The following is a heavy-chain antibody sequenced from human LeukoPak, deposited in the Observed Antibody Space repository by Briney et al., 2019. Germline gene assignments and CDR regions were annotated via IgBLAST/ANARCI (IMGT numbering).Heavy chain of an antibody. CDR2: IIPIFGTA. CDR3: ARGDYSNYGSPXYYXXMDV. CDR1: GGTFSSYA. Sequence: SVTVSCTASGGTFSSYAISWVRQAPGQGLEWMGGIIPIFGTANYAQKFQGRVTITADESTSTAYMELSSLRSEDTAVYYCARGDYSNYGSPXYYXXMDVXXXXTTVTVSS. V-gene: IGHV1-69*01. J-gene: IGHJ6*04. D-gene: IGHD4-11*01.